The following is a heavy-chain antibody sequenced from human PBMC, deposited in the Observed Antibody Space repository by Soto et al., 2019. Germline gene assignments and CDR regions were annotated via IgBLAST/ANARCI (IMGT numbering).Heavy chain of an antibody. Sequence: QITLKESGPTLVKPTQTLTLTCTFSGFSLSTSGVGVGWIRQPPGKALEWLALIYWNDDKRYSPSLKSRLTITKDTSKNQVVLTMTNMDPVDTATYYCAHREIAAAGTYWFDPWGQGTLVTVSS. CDR1: GFSLSTSGVG. V-gene: IGHV2-5*01. CDR3: AHREIAAAGTYWFDP. D-gene: IGHD6-13*01. CDR2: IYWNDDK. J-gene: IGHJ5*02.